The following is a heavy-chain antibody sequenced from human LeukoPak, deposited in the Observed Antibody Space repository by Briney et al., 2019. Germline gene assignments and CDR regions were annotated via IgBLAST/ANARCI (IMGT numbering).Heavy chain of an antibody. D-gene: IGHD3-10*01. CDR1: GGSISSSSYY. Sequence: SETLSLTCTVSGGSISSSSYYWGWIRQPPGKGLEGIGGICYSGSTYYNPSLKSRVTISVDTSTIQFSLKLRSVTAADTAVYYCARVGTVLLWFGEFGWGQGTMVTVSS. CDR2: ICYSGST. CDR3: ARVGTVLLWFGEFG. J-gene: IGHJ3*01. V-gene: IGHV4-39*07.